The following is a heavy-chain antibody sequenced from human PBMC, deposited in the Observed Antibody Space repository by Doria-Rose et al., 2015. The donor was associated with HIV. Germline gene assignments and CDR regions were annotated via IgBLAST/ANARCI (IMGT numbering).Heavy chain of an antibody. CDR2: IFSDDER. J-gene: IGHJ4*02. D-gene: IGHD6-13*01. Sequence: QESGPVLMKPTETLTLTCTVSGVSLSSPGMGVSWIRQPPGKALEWLATIFSDDERSYKTSLKSRLTISRGTSKSQVVLTMTDMDPVDTATYYCARIKSSRWYHKYYFDFWGQGTLVIVSA. V-gene: IGHV2-26*01. CDR1: GVSLSSPGMG. CDR3: ARIKSSRWYHKYYFDF.